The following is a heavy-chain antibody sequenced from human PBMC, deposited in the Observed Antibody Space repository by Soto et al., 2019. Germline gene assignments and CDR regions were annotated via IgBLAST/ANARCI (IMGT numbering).Heavy chain of an antibody. Sequence: PSETLSLTCIVSGGSISSYYWRWIRQPAGKGLEWIGRIYTSGSTNYNPSLKSRVTMSVDTSKNQFSLKLSSVTAADTAVYYCARDEYYDSSGYAAYWGQGTLVTVSS. CDR1: GGSISSYY. CDR3: ARDEYYDSSGYAAY. CDR2: IYTSGST. J-gene: IGHJ4*02. V-gene: IGHV4-4*07. D-gene: IGHD3-22*01.